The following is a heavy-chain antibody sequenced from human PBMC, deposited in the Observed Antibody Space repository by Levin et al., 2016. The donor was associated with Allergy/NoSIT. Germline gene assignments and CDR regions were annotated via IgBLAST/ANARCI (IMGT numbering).Heavy chain of an antibody. D-gene: IGHD4-17*01. CDR3: ARAPTVTLDYGGYYYYYGMDV. CDR2: IIPIFGTA. J-gene: IGHJ6*02. V-gene: IGHV1-69*01. Sequence: WVRQAPGQGLEWMGGIIPIFGTANYAQKFQGRVTITADESTSTAYMELSSLRSEDTAVYYCARAPTVTLDYGGYYYYYGMDVWGQGTTVTVSS.